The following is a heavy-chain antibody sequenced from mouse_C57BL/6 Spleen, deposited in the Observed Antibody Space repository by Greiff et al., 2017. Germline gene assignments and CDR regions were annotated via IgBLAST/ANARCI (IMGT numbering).Heavy chain of an antibody. D-gene: IGHD1-1*01. Sequence: VQLQQSGAELVRPGASVTLSCKASGYTFTDYEMHWVKQTPVHGLEWIGAIDPETGGTAYNQKFKGKAILTADKSSSTAYMELRSLTSEDSAVYYGTSRGYYGSSSWFAYWGQGTLVTVSA. V-gene: IGHV1-15*01. CDR3: TSRGYYGSSSWFAY. CDR2: IDPETGGT. CDR1: GYTFTDYE. J-gene: IGHJ3*01.